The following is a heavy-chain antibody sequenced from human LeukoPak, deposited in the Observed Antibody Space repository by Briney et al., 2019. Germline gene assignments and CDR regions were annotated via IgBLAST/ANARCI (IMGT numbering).Heavy chain of an antibody. CDR2: IYYSGST. CDR1: GGSISSGGYY. Sequence: SETLSLTCTVSGGSISSGGYYWSWIRQHPGKGLEWIGYIYYSGSTYYNPSLKSRVTISVDTSKNQFSLQLNSVTPEDTAVYYCAGSNYGYYVYWGQGTLVTVSS. V-gene: IGHV4-31*03. CDR3: AGSNYGYYVY. J-gene: IGHJ4*02. D-gene: IGHD4-17*01.